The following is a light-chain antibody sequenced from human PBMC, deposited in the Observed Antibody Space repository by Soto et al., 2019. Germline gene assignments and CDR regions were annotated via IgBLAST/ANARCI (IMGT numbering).Light chain of an antibody. CDR2: GAS. CDR3: QQYGSSLWT. Sequence: EIVLTQCPGTLSLSPGERATLSCRASQSVSSSSLAWYQQKPGQAPRLPLYGASSSATGIPDRFSGSGSGTDFALAMSRLEREDFGVYYCQQYGSSLWTLGKGTNVDIK. J-gene: IGKJ1*01. V-gene: IGKV3-20*01. CDR1: QSVSSSS.